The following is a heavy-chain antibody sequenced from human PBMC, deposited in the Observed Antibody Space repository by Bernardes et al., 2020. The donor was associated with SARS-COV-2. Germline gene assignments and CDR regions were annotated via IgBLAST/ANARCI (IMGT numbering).Heavy chain of an antibody. D-gene: IGHD2-2*01. V-gene: IGHV1-2*02. CDR2: INPNSGGT. CDR1: GYTFTGYY. Sequence: ASVKVSCKASGYTFTGYYMHWVRQAPGQGLEWMGWINPNSGGTNYAQKFQGRVTMTRDTSISTAYMELTRLRSDDTAVYYCAREAVVPAATVKNYYYYGMAVWGQGTTVTVSS. J-gene: IGHJ6*02. CDR3: AREAVVPAATVKNYYYYGMAV.